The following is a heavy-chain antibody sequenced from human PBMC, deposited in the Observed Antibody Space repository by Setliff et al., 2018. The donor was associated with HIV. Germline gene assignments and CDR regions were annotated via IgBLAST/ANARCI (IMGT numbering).Heavy chain of an antibody. CDR3: ARGGPSVPCTSVSCPPYYYMDV. Sequence: KPSETLSLTCNVSIGSISSYYWNWIRQPAGTGLQWIGRISTSGNTNYNPSLKNRLTMSLDTSKQQFSLRLSSVTAADTAIYYCARGGPSVPCTSVSCPPYYYMDVWGKGATVTVS. CDR1: IGSISSYY. V-gene: IGHV4-4*07. D-gene: IGHD2-2*01. J-gene: IGHJ6*03. CDR2: ISTSGNT.